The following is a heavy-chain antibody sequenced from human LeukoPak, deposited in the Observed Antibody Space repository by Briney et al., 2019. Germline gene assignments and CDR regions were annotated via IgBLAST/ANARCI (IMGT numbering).Heavy chain of an antibody. CDR3: AVGGFRYYFDY. Sequence: GGSLRLSCAASGFTFSSYRMKWVRQAPGKGLEWVSSISSSSSYIYYADSVKGRFTISRDNAKNSLYLQMNSLRAEDTAVYYRAVGGFRYYFDYWGQGTLVTVSS. CDR2: ISSSSSYI. D-gene: IGHD3-10*01. V-gene: IGHV3-21*01. J-gene: IGHJ4*02. CDR1: GFTFSSYR.